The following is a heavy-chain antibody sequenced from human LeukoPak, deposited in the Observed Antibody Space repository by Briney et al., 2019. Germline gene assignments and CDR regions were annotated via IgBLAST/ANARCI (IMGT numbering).Heavy chain of an antibody. CDR1: GFTFRSYS. Sequence: GGSLRLSCAASGFTFRSYSMNWVREAPGKGLEWVCSISSSNSHIYYGDSVKGRFTISRDNANKSLYLQMNSLRAEDTAVYYCARSGYSYGYVDYWGQGTLVTVSS. D-gene: IGHD5-18*01. CDR2: ISSSNSHI. V-gene: IGHV3-21*01. CDR3: ARSGYSYGYVDY. J-gene: IGHJ4*02.